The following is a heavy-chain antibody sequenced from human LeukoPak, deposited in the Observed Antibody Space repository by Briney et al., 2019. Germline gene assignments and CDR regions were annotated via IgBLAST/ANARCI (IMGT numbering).Heavy chain of an antibody. CDR3: ARSGYSSSGWFDP. D-gene: IGHD6-6*01. CDR1: GFTFSSSG. V-gene: IGHV3-7*01. J-gene: IGHJ5*02. CDR2: IKQDGSEK. Sequence: GGSLRLSCAASGFTFSSSGMSWVRQAPGKGLEWVANIKQDGSEKYYVDSVKGRFTISRDNAKNSLYLQMNSLRAEDTAVYYCARSGYSSSGWFDPWGQGTLVTVSS.